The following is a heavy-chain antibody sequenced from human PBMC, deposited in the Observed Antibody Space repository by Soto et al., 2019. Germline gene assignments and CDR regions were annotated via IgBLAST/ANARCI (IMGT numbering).Heavy chain of an antibody. CDR1: GDTFTFYS. J-gene: IGHJ4*02. V-gene: IGHV1-69*02. CDR2: INPILSMS. CDR3: ASSYGSGYRAFDY. Sequence: QVQLVQSGAEINRRGSSVKVSCKASGDTFTFYSINWVRQAPGLGLEWMGRINPILSMSNYAQRFQGRVTMTADKSTSTAYMELSSLRSEDTAIYYCASSYGSGYRAFDYWGQGALVTVSS. D-gene: IGHD3-10*01.